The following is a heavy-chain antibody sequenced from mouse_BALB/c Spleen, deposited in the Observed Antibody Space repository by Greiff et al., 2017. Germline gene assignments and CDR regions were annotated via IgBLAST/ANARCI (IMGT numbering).Heavy chain of an antibody. CDR1: GFTFSSFG. D-gene: IGHD2-1*01. CDR3: ARGYGNSYFDY. V-gene: IGHV5-17*02. CDR2: ISSGSSTI. J-gene: IGHJ2*01. Sequence: EVKLMESGGGLVQPGGSRKLSCAASGFTFSSFGMHWVRQAPEKGLEWVAYISSGSSTIYYADTVKGRFTISRDNPKNTLFLQMTSLRSEDTAMYYCARGYGNSYFDYWGQGTTLTVSS.